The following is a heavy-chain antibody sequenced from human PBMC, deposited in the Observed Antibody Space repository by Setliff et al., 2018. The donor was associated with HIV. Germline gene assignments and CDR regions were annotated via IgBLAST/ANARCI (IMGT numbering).Heavy chain of an antibody. CDR2: ISWNGETK. J-gene: IGHJ4*02. Sequence: PGGSLRLSCIASGFTFNTYDVHWVRQVPGKGLEWVSGISWNGETKGYADSVKGRFTISRDNSKNTLYLQMNSLRAEDTAVYYCASAPQYSSGWYGRAFDYWGQGMLVTVSS. CDR3: ASAPQYSSGWYGRAFDY. CDR1: GFTFNTYD. D-gene: IGHD6-19*01. V-gene: IGHV3-9*01.